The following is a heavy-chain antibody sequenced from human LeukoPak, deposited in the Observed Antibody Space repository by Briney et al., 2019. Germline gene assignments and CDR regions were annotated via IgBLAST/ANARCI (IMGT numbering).Heavy chain of an antibody. Sequence: GGSLRLSCAAAGFDFSDFWMSWVRQVPGKGLEWVATIKKDGSETHYVDSVKGRFTISRHNAESSLYLQMNSLRAEDTAVYYCARDYKSPDFWAGYPPYHHDHWGQGTLATVSS. CDR2: IKKDGSET. D-gene: IGHD3/OR15-3a*01. CDR3: ARDYKSPDFWAGYPPYHHDH. J-gene: IGHJ4*02. V-gene: IGHV3-7*01. CDR1: GFDFSDFW.